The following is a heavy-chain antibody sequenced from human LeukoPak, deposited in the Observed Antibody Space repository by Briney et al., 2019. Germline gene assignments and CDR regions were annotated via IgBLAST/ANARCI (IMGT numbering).Heavy chain of an antibody. CDR3: AREEERIAAAGPDY. V-gene: IGHV1-18*01. J-gene: IGHJ4*02. Sequence: GESLKISCKGSGYSFTSYGISWVRQAPGQGLEWMGWISAYNGNTNYAQKLQGRVTMTTDTSTSTAYMELKSLRSDDTAVYYCAREEERIAAAGPDYWGQGTLVTVSS. CDR2: ISAYNGNT. D-gene: IGHD6-13*01. CDR1: GYSFTSYG.